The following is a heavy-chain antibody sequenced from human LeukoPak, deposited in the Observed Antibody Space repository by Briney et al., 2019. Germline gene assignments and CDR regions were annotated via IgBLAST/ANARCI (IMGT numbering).Heavy chain of an antibody. V-gene: IGHV4-34*01. CDR3: ATLAYDSSPDLGY. CDR2: INHSGST. J-gene: IGHJ4*02. D-gene: IGHD3-22*01. Sequence: PSETLSLTCTVYGGSFSGYYWSWIRQPTGNGLEWVGEINHSGSTNYNPSLKSRVTISVDTSKNQFSLKLSSVTAADTAVYYCATLAYDSSPDLGYWGQGTLVTVSS. CDR1: GGSFSGYY.